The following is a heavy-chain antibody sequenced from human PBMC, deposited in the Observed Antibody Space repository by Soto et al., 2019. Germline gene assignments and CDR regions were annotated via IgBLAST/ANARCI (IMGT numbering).Heavy chain of an antibody. J-gene: IGHJ1*01. V-gene: IGHV3-21*01. Sequence: GGSLRLSCAASGFTFSSYSMNWVRQAPGKGLEWVSSISSSSSYIYYADSVKGRFTISRDNAKNSLYLQMNSLRAEDTAVYYCARDGYYDSSGYYYPGSFQHWGQGTLVTVSS. CDR3: ARDGYYDSSGYYYPGSFQH. CDR1: GFTFSSYS. D-gene: IGHD3-22*01. CDR2: ISSSSSYI.